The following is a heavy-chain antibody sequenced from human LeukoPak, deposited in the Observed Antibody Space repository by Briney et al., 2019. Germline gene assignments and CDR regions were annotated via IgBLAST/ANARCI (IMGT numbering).Heavy chain of an antibody. D-gene: IGHD4-11*01. J-gene: IGHJ6*02. CDR3: ARSYSNHLFGMDV. CDR1: GFTVSSYY. CDR2: MYSGGST. Sequence: PGGSLRLSCAASGFTVSSYYMTWVRQAPGKGLEWVSVMYSGGSTYYADSVKGRVAISRDNSQNTVFLQMNSVRGEHTAVYYCARSYSNHLFGMDVWGQGTAVTVSS. V-gene: IGHV3-66*01.